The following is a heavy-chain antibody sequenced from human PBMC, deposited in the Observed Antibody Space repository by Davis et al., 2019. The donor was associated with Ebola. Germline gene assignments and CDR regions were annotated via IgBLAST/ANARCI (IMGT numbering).Heavy chain of an antibody. CDR2: TYYKSKWYS. V-gene: IGHV6-1*01. CDR1: GDSLPTGG. J-gene: IGHJ6*04. CDR3: ARGWLREGMDV. D-gene: IGHD5-24*01. Sequence: HSQTPSLTPALPGDSLPTGGWNSITQSPSRGLEWPGRTYYKSKWYSDYAVSLKSRITINPDTSKNQFSMQLSSVTPEDTAVYYCARGWLREGMDVWGKGSTVTVSS.